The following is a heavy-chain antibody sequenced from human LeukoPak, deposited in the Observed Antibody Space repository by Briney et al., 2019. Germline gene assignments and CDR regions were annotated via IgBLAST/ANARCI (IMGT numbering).Heavy chain of an antibody. V-gene: IGHV3-21*01. CDR1: GFTFSSYS. J-gene: IGHJ3*02. Sequence: GGSLRLSCAASGFTFSSYSMNWVRQAPGKGLECVSSITGSSNYIYHADSVRGRFTISRDNARNSLYLQTNSLRAEDTAIYYCARDPTFDIWGRGTMVTVSS. CDR2: ITGSSNYI. CDR3: ARDPTFDI.